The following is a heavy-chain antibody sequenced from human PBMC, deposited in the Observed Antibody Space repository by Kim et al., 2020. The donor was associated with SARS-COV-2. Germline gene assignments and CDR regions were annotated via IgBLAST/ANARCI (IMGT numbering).Heavy chain of an antibody. Sequence: DSVKGRLTISRDNSKNPLYLQMNSLRAEDTAVYYCARDSSLRLAAAGPFYWGQGTLVTVSS. CDR3: ARDSSLRLAAAGPFY. J-gene: IGHJ4*02. V-gene: IGHV3-30*01. D-gene: IGHD6-13*01.